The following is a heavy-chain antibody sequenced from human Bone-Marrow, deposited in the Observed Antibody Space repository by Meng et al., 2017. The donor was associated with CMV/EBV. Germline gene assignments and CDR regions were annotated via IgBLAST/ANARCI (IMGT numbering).Heavy chain of an antibody. D-gene: IGHD3-3*01. Sequence: SCAVYGGSFSGYYWSWIRQPPGKGLEWIGEINHSGSTNYNPSLKSRVTISVDTSKNQFSLKLSSVTAADTAVYYCARAGTIPWSGFERNWFDPWGQGTLVTVSS. V-gene: IGHV4-34*09. CDR1: GGSFSGYY. CDR3: ARAGTIPWSGFERNWFDP. J-gene: IGHJ5*02. CDR2: INHSGST.